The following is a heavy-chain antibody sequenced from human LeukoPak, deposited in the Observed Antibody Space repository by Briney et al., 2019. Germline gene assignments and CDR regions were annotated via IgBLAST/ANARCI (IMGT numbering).Heavy chain of an antibody. CDR2: INPSGGST. J-gene: IGHJ4*02. CDR3: ARVPALDYGDPQGPFDY. CDR1: GYTFTSYY. Sequence: SGKVSCKASGYTFTSYYMHWVRQAPGQGLEWIGIINPSGGSTSYAQKFQGRVTMTRDTSTSTVYMELSSLRSEDTAVYYCARVPALDYGDPQGPFDYWGQGTLVTVSS. D-gene: IGHD4-17*01. V-gene: IGHV1-46*01.